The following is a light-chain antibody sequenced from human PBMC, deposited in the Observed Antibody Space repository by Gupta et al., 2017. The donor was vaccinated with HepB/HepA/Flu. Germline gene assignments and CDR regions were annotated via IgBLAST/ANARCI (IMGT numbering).Light chain of an antibody. CDR2: DAS. J-gene: IGKJ1*01. CDR1: QSVSSY. CDR3: QQRSNWPRT. V-gene: IGKV3-11*01. Sequence: DIVLSQSPPTLSLSPGERATRSGMTSQSVSSYLAWYKRKPGQAPRILIYDASNRATGIPARFSGSGSGTDFTLTISSLEPEDFAVYYCQQRSNWPRTFGQGTKVEIK.